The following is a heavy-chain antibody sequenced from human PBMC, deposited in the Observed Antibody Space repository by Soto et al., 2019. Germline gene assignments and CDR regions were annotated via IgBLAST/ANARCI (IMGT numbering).Heavy chain of an antibody. CDR3: AKDFAMVRGVITYPGPFDY. CDR1: GFTFSSYA. D-gene: IGHD3-10*01. V-gene: IGHV3-23*01. J-gene: IGHJ4*02. Sequence: GGSLRLSCAASGFTFSSYAMSWVRQAPGKGLEWVSAISGSGGSTYYADSVKGRFTISRDNSKNTLYLQMNSLRAEDTAVYYCAKDFAMVRGVITYPGPFDYWGQGTLVTVSS. CDR2: ISGSGGST.